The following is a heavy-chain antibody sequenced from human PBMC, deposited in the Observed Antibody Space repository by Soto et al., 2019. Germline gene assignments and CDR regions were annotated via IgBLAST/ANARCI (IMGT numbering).Heavy chain of an antibody. D-gene: IGHD3-10*01. V-gene: IGHV1-69*13. CDR1: GGTFSSYA. J-gene: IGHJ6*04. CDR3: ASRIRSEGVFRYYYYGMDV. CDR2: IIPIFGTA. Sequence: SVKVSCKASGGTFSSYAISWVRQAPGQGLEWMGGIIPIFGTANYAQKFQGRVTITADESTSTAYMELSSLRSEDTAVCYCASRIRSEGVFRYYYYGMDVWGKGTTVTVSS.